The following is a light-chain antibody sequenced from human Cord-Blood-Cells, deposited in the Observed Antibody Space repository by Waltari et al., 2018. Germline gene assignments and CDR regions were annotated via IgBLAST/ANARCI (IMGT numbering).Light chain of an antibody. CDR2: LNSDGSH. V-gene: IGLV4-69*01. J-gene: IGLJ3*02. Sequence: QLVLTQSPSASASLGASVKLTCTLSSGHSSYAIAWHQQQPEKGPRYLMKLNSDGSHSKGDGIPDRFSGFSSGAERYLTISSLQSEDEADYYCQTWGTGFWVFGGGTKLTVL. CDR1: SGHSSYA. CDR3: QTWGTGFWV.